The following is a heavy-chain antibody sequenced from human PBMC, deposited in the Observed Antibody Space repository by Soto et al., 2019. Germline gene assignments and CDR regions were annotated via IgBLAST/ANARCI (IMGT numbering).Heavy chain of an antibody. Sequence: ASVKVSCKASGYTFTGYYMHWVRQAPGQGLEWMGWINPNSGGTNYAQKFQGWVTMTRDTSISTAYMELSRLRSDDPAVYYCGRSRGWHGYYYYGMDVWGQGTSVTVSS. J-gene: IGHJ6*02. CDR2: INPNSGGT. D-gene: IGHD6-19*01. CDR1: GYTFTGYY. CDR3: GRSRGWHGYYYYGMDV. V-gene: IGHV1-2*04.